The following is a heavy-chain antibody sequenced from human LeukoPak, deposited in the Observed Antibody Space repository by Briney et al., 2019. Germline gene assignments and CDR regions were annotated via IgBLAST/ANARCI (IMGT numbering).Heavy chain of an antibody. J-gene: IGHJ4*02. CDR1: GFTFSSYA. CDR2: ISSSSKSI. Sequence: GGSLRLSCAASGFTFSSYAMSWVRQAPGKGLEWVSYISSSSKSIHYADSVKGRFTISRDNSKNTLYLQMNSLRAEDTAVYYCAKPDYYDSSEYWGQGTLVTVSS. CDR3: AKPDYYDSSEY. V-gene: IGHV3-23*01. D-gene: IGHD3-22*01.